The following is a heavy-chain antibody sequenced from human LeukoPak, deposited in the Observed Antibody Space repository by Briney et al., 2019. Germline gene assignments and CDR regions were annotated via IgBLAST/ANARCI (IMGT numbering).Heavy chain of an antibody. CDR1: GFSISSNF. J-gene: IGHJ4*02. V-gene: IGHV3-23*01. CDR2: ISGSGGST. Sequence: PGGSLRLSCAASGFSISSNFMSWVRQAPGKGLEWVSAISGSGGSTYYADSVKGRFTISRDNSKDTLYLQMNSLRAEDTAVYYCAKDSSIAVAGEFDYWGQGTLVTASS. CDR3: AKDSSIAVAGEFDY. D-gene: IGHD6-19*01.